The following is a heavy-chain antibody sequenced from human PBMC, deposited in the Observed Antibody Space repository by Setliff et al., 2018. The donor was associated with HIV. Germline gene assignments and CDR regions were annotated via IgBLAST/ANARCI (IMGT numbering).Heavy chain of an antibody. J-gene: IGHJ3*01. CDR1: DGSISSQY. D-gene: IGHD3-22*01. CDR3: ARAPATMIVVVNHVPLADFGL. V-gene: IGHV4-59*11. CDR2: IYYTGNT. Sequence: SETLSLTCTVSDGSISSQYWSWIRQPPGKGLEWVGSIYYTGNTNYNPSLKSRVTISVDTSKNELSLKMSSVTAADTAVYYCARAPATMIVVVNHVPLADFGLWGQGTMVTVSS.